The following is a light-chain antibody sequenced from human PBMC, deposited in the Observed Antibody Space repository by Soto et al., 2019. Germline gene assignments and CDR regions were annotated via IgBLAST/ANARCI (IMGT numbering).Light chain of an antibody. CDR1: PSVTNF. Sequence: EIVLTQSPATLSLSPGERATLSCRASPSVTNFLAWYQQKPVQAPRLLIYGACNRATGIPARFSGSGSGTDFPLTINSLESDDSAIDFCQQRNNWPPVTFDRGTRLEIK. CDR2: GAC. J-gene: IGKJ5*01. CDR3: QQRNNWPPVT. V-gene: IGKV3-11*01.